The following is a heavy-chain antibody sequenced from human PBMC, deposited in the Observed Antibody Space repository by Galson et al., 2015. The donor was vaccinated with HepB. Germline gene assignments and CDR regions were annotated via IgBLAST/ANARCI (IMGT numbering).Heavy chain of an antibody. V-gene: IGHV3-23*01. D-gene: IGHD2-8*01. CDR1: RFTFSSYA. CDR2: ISGSGGST. CDR3: AKVGKVYAIFGY. J-gene: IGHJ4*02. Sequence: SLRLSCAASRFTFSSYAMSWVRQAPGKGLEWVSAISGSGGSTYYADSVKGRFTISRDNSKNTLYLQMNSLRAEDTAVYYCAKVGKVYAIFGYWGQGTLVTVSS.